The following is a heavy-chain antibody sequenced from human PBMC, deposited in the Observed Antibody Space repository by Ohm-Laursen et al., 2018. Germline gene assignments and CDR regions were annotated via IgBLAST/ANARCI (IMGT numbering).Heavy chain of an antibody. Sequence: GSLRLSCAASGFTFSSYAMSWVRQAPGKGLEWVSAISGSGGSTYYADSVKGRFTISRDNSKNTLYLQMNSLRAEDTAVYYCAKVNLIVVVPAAIASFLHGWFDPWGQGTLVTVSS. CDR1: GFTFSSYA. V-gene: IGHV3-23*01. CDR2: ISGSGGST. J-gene: IGHJ5*02. D-gene: IGHD2-2*02. CDR3: AKVNLIVVVPAAIASFLHGWFDP.